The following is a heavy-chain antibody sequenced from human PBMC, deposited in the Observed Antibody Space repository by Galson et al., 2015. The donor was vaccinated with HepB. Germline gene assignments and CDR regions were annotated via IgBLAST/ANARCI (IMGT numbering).Heavy chain of an antibody. J-gene: IGHJ4*02. CDR3: TRYSLGIYQFDY. Sequence: SVKVSCKASRDTFTNYYIHWVRQAPGQGLEWMGIINPSGGTTNYAQRFKSSVTMTRDTLTSTVYMELLSLASGDTALYYCTRYSLGIYQFDYWGQGTLVTVSS. CDR2: INPSGGTT. V-gene: IGHV1-46*01. D-gene: IGHD1-26*01. CDR1: RDTFTNYY.